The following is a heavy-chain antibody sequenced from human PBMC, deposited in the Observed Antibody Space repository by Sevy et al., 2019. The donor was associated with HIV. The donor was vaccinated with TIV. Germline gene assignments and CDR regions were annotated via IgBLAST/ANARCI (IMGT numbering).Heavy chain of an antibody. Sequence: SQTLSLTCAISGDSVSSNSAAWNWIRQSPSRGLEWLGRTYYRSKWYNDYAVSVKSRITINPDTSKNQFSLQLNSVTPEDTAVYYCAREVPMSRLAAAGTWWFDPWGQGTLVTVSS. CDR2: TYYRSKWYN. CDR3: AREVPMSRLAAAGTWWFDP. D-gene: IGHD6-13*01. V-gene: IGHV6-1*01. J-gene: IGHJ5*02. CDR1: GDSVSSNSAA.